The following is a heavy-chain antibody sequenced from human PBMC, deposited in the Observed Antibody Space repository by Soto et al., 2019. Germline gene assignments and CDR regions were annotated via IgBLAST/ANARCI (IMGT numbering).Heavy chain of an antibody. CDR3: ARDMAEGSGLDY. J-gene: IGHJ4*02. V-gene: IGHV3-43*01. CDR1: GFTFDDYT. D-gene: IGHD6-19*01. Sequence: EVQLVESGGVVVQPGGSLRLSCAASGFTFDDYTMHWVRQAPGKGLEWVSLISWDGGSTYYADSVKGRFTISRDNSKNSLYLQMNSLRTEDTALYYCARDMAEGSGLDYWGQGTLVTVSS. CDR2: ISWDGGST.